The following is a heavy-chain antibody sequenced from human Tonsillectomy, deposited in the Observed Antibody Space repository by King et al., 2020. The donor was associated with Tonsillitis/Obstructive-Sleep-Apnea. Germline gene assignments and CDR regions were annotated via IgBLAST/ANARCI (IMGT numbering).Heavy chain of an antibody. CDR1: GYMFTGYY. Sequence: MQLVQSGAEVKKPGASVKVSCKASGYMFTGYYIHWVRQAPGQGLEWMGRINPGGGGTSYAQKFQGRVTMTSDTSITTAYMELSSLRSDDTAVYYCSRNEGVGSVAGSDFWGQGTLVTVSS. CDR2: INPGGGGT. D-gene: IGHD6-19*01. V-gene: IGHV1-2*06. CDR3: SRNEGVGSVAGSDF. J-gene: IGHJ4*02.